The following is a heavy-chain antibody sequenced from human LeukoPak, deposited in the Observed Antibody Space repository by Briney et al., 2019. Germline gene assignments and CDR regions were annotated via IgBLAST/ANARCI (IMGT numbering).Heavy chain of an antibody. Sequence: GGSLRLSCAASGFTFSSYWMSWVRQAPGKGLEWVANIKQDGSEKYYVDSVKGRFTISRDNAKNSLYLQMNSLRAEDTAVYYCAREVPVVVPAAPDYWGQGTLVTVSS. CDR2: IKQDGSEK. D-gene: IGHD2-2*01. CDR3: AREVPVVVPAAPDY. J-gene: IGHJ4*02. CDR1: GFTFSSYW. V-gene: IGHV3-7*01.